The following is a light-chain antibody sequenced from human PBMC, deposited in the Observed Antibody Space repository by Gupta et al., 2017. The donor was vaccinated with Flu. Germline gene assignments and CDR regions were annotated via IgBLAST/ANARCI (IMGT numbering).Light chain of an antibody. J-gene: IGLJ2*01. CDR1: SSDVGGYNY. V-gene: IGLV2-14*01. CDR2: EVS. Sequence: QSALTQPASVSGSPGPSITISCTGTSSDVGGYNYVSWYQQHPGKAPKLMIYEVSNRPSGVATRFSGSKSGNTTSLTISVPGAEVGADYYISSNTSSSTKVFGGGTKLTVL. CDR3: SSNTSSSTKV.